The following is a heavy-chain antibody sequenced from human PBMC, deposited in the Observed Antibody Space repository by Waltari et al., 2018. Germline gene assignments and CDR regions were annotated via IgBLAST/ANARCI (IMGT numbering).Heavy chain of an antibody. CDR3: AFRSGYYWDDAFDI. J-gene: IGHJ3*02. CDR1: GGSFSGSY. CDR2: INHSGST. Sequence: QVQLQQWGAGLLKPSETLSLTCAVYGGSFSGSYWSWIRQPPGKGLEWIGEINHSGSTNYNPSLKSRVTISVDTSKNQFSLKLSSVTAADTAVYYCAFRSGYYWDDAFDIWGQGTMVTVSS. V-gene: IGHV4-34*01. D-gene: IGHD3-22*01.